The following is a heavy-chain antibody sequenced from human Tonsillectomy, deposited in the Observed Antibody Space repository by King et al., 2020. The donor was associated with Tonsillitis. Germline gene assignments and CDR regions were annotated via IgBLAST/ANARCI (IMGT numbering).Heavy chain of an antibody. CDR2: INHSGST. Sequence: VQLQQWGAGLLKPSETLSLTCAVYGGSFSGYYWSWIRQPPGKGLEWIGEINHSGSTNYNPSLKSRVTISVDTSKNQFSLKLSSVTAADTAVYYCARGPVLMVYAILYYWGQGTLVTVSS. D-gene: IGHD2-8*01. CDR1: GGSFSGYY. CDR3: ARGPVLMVYAILYY. V-gene: IGHV4-34*01. J-gene: IGHJ4*02.